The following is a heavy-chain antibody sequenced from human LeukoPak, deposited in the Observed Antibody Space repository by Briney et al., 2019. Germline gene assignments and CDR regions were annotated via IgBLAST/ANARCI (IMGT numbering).Heavy chain of an antibody. Sequence: SQTLSLTCVLSGDGVSSHSAAWNWIRQSPSRCLEWLRRTYYRSTGSNEYAVSVQSRITINPGISRNQFSLQLSSVTPEDTAVYYCARDQGGFDSWGQGILVTVSS. CDR2: TYYRSTGSN. CDR3: ARDQGGFDS. CDR1: GDGVSSHSAA. V-gene: IGHV6-1*01. J-gene: IGHJ4*01. D-gene: IGHD2-15*01.